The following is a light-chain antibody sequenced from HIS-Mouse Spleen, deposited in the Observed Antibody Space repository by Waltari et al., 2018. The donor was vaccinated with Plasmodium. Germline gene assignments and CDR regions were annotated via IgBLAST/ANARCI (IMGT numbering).Light chain of an antibody. CDR3: QAWDSSTVV. CDR2: QDS. V-gene: IGLV3-1*01. J-gene: IGLJ2*01. Sequence: SYELTQPPSVSVSPGQTASITCSGAKLGYKYACWYQQKPGQSPVLVIYQDSKRPSGILERFSGSNSGNTATLTISGTQAMDEADYYCQAWDSSTVVFGGGTKLTVL. CDR1: KLGYKY.